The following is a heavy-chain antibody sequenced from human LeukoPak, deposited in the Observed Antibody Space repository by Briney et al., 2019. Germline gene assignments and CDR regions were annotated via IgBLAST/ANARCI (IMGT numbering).Heavy chain of an antibody. V-gene: IGHV3-21*01. Sequence: GGSLRLSCAASGFTFSSYSMNWVRQAPGKGLEWVSSISSSSSYIYYADSVKGRFTISRDNAKNSLYLQMNSLRAGDTAVYYCARGLAAAGTPDYWGQGTLVTVSS. J-gene: IGHJ4*02. D-gene: IGHD6-13*01. CDR2: ISSSSSYI. CDR3: ARGLAAAGTPDY. CDR1: GFTFSSYS.